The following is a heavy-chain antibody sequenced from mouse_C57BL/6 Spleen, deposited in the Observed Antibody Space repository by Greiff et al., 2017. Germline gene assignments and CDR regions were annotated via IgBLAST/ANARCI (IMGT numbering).Heavy chain of an antibody. D-gene: IGHD4-1*02. Sequence: QVHVKQSGPELVKPGASVKISCKASGYSFTSYYIHWVKQRPGQGLEWIGWIYPGSGNTKYNEKFKGKATLTADTSSSTAYMQLSSLTSEDSAVYYCARTNWDWYFDVWGTGTTVTVSS. J-gene: IGHJ1*03. CDR3: ARTNWDWYFDV. V-gene: IGHV1-66*01. CDR2: IYPGSGNT. CDR1: GYSFTSYY.